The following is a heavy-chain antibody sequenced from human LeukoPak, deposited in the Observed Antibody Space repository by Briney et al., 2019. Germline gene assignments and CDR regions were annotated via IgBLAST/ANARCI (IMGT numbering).Heavy chain of an antibody. D-gene: IGHD4-17*01. J-gene: IGHJ4*01. CDR1: SGSFSGSGYF. CDR3: ARATTVTTRYFDS. CDR2: ISYSGTT. V-gene: IGHV4-31*03. Sequence: ASETLSLTCTVSSGSFSGSGYFYNWIRQPPGKGLEWIGYISYSGTTYYNPSLKSRAIVTADMSKSQFSLKLNSVTAADTAVYYCARATTVTTRYFDSWGQGTLVTVTS.